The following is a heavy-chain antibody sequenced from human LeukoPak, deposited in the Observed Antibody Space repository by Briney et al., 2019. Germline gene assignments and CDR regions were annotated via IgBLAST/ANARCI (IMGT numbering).Heavy chain of an antibody. D-gene: IGHD3-22*01. CDR2: ITPSSGSI. CDR1: GFPFSSYN. J-gene: IGHJ3*02. CDR3: ARDSGYPRAHGFDI. Sequence: PGGSLRLSCAASGFPFSSYNMIWVRQAPGKGLEWVSYITPSSGSIYYADSVKGRFTISRDNDKNSLYLQMNSLRAEDTAVYYCARDSGYPRAHGFDIWGQGTMVAVSS. V-gene: IGHV3-48*01.